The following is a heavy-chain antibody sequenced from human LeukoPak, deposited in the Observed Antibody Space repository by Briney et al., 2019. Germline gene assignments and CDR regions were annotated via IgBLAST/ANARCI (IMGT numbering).Heavy chain of an antibody. D-gene: IGHD3-22*01. J-gene: IGHJ4*02. Sequence: GASVKVSCKASGYTFTSYGISWVRQAPGQGLEWMGWISAYNGNTNYAQKLQGRVTMTTDTSTSTAYMELRSLRSDDTAVYYCARAQALTYYYDSSGYYEGYYFDYWGQGTLVTVSS. CDR1: GYTFTSYG. CDR2: ISAYNGNT. V-gene: IGHV1-18*01. CDR3: ARAQALTYYYDSSGYYEGYYFDY.